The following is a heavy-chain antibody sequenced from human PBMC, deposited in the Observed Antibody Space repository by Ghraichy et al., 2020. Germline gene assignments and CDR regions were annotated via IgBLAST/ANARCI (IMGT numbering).Heavy chain of an antibody. CDR2: ISYDGSNK. CDR3: AKDQHKDGMDV. Sequence: GGSLRLSCAASGFTFSSYGMHWVRQAPGKGLEWVAVISYDGSNKYYADSVKGRFTIFRDNSKNTLYLQMSSLRGEDTAVYYCAKDQHKDGMDVWGQGTTVTVSS. V-gene: IGHV3-30*18. J-gene: IGHJ6*02. CDR1: GFTFSSYG.